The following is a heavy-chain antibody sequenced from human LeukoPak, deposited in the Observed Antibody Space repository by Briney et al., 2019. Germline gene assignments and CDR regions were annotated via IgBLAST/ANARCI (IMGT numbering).Heavy chain of an antibody. CDR1: GFTFSSYG. J-gene: IGHJ4*02. CDR3: AKDLADGDYVPLVDY. Sequence: PGGSLRLSCAASGFTFSSYGMHWVRQAPGKGLEWVAVISYDGSNKYYADSVKGRFTISRDNSKNTLYLQMNSLRAEDTAVYYCAKDLADGDYVPLVDYWGQGILVTVSS. CDR2: ISYDGSNK. D-gene: IGHD4-17*01. V-gene: IGHV3-30*18.